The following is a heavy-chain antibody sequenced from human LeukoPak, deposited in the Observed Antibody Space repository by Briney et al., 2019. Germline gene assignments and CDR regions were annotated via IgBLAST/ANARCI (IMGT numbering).Heavy chain of an antibody. Sequence: SETLSLTCTVSGYSISSGYYWGWIRQPPGKGLEWIGSIYYSGSTYYNPSLKSRVTISVDTSKNQFSLKLSSVTAADTAVYYCARDRSRFLEWLLYRTDYFDYWGQGTLVTVSS. V-gene: IGHV4-38-2*02. J-gene: IGHJ4*02. CDR3: ARDRSRFLEWLLYRTDYFDY. CDR2: IYYSGST. CDR1: GYSISSGYY. D-gene: IGHD3-3*01.